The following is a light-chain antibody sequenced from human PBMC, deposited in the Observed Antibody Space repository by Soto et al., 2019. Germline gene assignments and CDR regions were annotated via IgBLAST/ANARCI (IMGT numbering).Light chain of an antibody. CDR1: QGINIW. Sequence: DVQMTQSSSSVSASVGDRVTITCRASQGINIWLAWYQQKPGKAPNLLIHGASSLQSGVPSRFSGSGSGTDFTLTISSLQPEDFATYYCQQSGSFPLTFGGGTKVEIK. V-gene: IGKV1-12*01. CDR2: GAS. CDR3: QQSGSFPLT. J-gene: IGKJ4*01.